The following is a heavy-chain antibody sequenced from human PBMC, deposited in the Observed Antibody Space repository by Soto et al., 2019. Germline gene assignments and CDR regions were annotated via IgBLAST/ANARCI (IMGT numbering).Heavy chain of an antibody. V-gene: IGHV4-59*01. J-gene: IGHJ6*02. CDR1: GGSISSYY. CDR3: ARDRNYDFWSGYYSNDYYYGMDV. D-gene: IGHD3-3*01. CDR2: IYYSGST. Sequence: SETLSLTCTVSGGSISSYYWSWIRQPPRKGLEWIGYIYYSGSTNYNPSLKSRVTISVDTSKNQFSLKLSSVTAADTAVYYCARDRNYDFWSGYYSNDYYYGMDVWGQGTTVTVSS.